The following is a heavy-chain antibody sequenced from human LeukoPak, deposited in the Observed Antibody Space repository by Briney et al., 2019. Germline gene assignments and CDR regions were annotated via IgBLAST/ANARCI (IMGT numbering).Heavy chain of an antibody. CDR3: ARGGLWIQLWFFDY. D-gene: IGHD5-18*01. V-gene: IGHV3-23*01. J-gene: IGHJ4*02. Sequence: PGGSLRLSCAASGFTFTSFAMSWVRQAPGKGLEWVSAISGSGGDTSYADSVKGRFTMSRDNSQNTLHLQMNSLRAEDTAVYYCARGGLWIQLWFFDYWGQGTLVTVSS. CDR1: GFTFTSFA. CDR2: ISGSGGDT.